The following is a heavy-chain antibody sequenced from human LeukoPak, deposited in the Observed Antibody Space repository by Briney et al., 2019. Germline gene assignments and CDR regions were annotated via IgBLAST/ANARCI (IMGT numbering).Heavy chain of an antibody. J-gene: IGHJ4*02. CDR2: IDGSGSTI. Sequence: GGSLRLSCAASGFTFSSYEMNWVRQAPGKGPEWVSYIDGSGSTIYYSDSVKGRFTISRDNAKNSLYLQMNSLRAEDTAVYYCASGAVGATTYFDYWGQGTLVTVSS. CDR1: GFTFSSYE. V-gene: IGHV3-48*03. D-gene: IGHD1-26*01. CDR3: ASGAVGATTYFDY.